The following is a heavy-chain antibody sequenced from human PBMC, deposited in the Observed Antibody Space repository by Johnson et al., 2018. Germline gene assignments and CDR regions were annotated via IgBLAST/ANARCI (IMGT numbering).Heavy chain of an antibody. CDR1: GFTFSSYA. V-gene: IGHV3-23*01. J-gene: IGHJ3*02. Sequence: VQLQESGGGLVQPGGSLRLSCAASGFTFSSYAMSWVRQAPGKGLEWVSAISGSGGSPYYADSVKGRFTIHRANSKNTLYLKMNSLRPEDPAVDYCAKDRRLDIGLMVYAIGDAFDICGQGTMVTVSS. CDR3: AKDRRLDIGLMVYAIGDAFDI. D-gene: IGHD2-8*01. CDR2: ISGSGGSP.